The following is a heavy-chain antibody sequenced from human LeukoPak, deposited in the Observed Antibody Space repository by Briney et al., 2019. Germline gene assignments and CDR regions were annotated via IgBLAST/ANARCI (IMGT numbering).Heavy chain of an antibody. CDR2: ISSSSSYI. CDR1: GFTFSSYS. V-gene: IGHV3-21*01. D-gene: IGHD1-26*01. CDR3: ASGRQPRRPSDY. J-gene: IGHJ4*02. Sequence: GGSLRLSCAASGFTFSSYSMNWVRQAPGKGLEWVSSISSSSSYIYYADSVKGRFTISRDNAKNSLYLQMNSLRAEDTAVYYCASGRQPRRPSDYWGQGTLVTVSS.